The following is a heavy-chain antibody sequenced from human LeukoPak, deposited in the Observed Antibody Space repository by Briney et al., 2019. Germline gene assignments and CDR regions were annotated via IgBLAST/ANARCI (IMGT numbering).Heavy chain of an antibody. D-gene: IGHD3-3*01. J-gene: IGHJ4*02. CDR2: IYYSGST. Sequence: PSETLSLTCTVSGGSISSSSYYWGWIRQPPGKGLEWIGSIYYSGSTYYNPSLKSRVTISVDTSKNQFSLKLSSVTAADTAVYYCARTLVEYYDFWSGYYTGRDYWGQGTLVTVSS. CDR3: ARTLVEYYDFWSGYYTGRDY. V-gene: IGHV4-39*01. CDR1: GGSISSSSYY.